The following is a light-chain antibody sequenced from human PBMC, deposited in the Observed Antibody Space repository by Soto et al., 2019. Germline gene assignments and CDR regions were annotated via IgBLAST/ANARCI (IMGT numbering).Light chain of an antibody. CDR3: SSYTSSSTPYV. J-gene: IGLJ1*01. CDR1: SSDVGDYNY. Sequence: QSVLTQPASVSGSPGQSITVSCTGTSSDVGDYNYVSWHQQHPGKAPKLLLYEVTNRPSGISNRFSGSKSGNTASLTISGLQAGDEADYCCSSYTSSSTPYVFGPGTKVTVL. CDR2: EVT. V-gene: IGLV2-14*01.